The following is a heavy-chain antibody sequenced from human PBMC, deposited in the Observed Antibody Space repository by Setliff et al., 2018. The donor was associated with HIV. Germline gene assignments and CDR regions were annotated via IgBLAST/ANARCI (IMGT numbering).Heavy chain of an antibody. D-gene: IGHD6-19*01. CDR2: INGGNGKT. V-gene: IGHV1-3*01. J-gene: IGHJ5*02. Sequence: ASVKVSCKASGYTFTSSGISWVRQAPGQGLEWMGWINGGNGKTEYSQKYQGRVTITRDTSASTDYMELRSLRSEDTAVYYCARDSESYRSGWYLGAHWFDPWGQGTLVTVSS. CDR1: GYTFTSSG. CDR3: ARDSESYRSGWYLGAHWFDP.